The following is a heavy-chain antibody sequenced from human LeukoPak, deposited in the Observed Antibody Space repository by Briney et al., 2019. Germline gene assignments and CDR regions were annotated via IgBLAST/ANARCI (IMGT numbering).Heavy chain of an antibody. CDR2: ISAYNGNT. V-gene: IGHV1-18*01. CDR3: ARDGHDYGDYVFFYYGMDV. CDR1: GYTFTSYG. D-gene: IGHD4-17*01. Sequence: ASVKVSCKASGYTFTSYGISWVRQAPGQGLEWMGWISAYNGNTNYAQKLQGRVTMTTDTSTSTAYMELRSLRSDDTAVYYCARDGHDYGDYVFFYYGMDVWGQGTTVTVSS. J-gene: IGHJ6*02.